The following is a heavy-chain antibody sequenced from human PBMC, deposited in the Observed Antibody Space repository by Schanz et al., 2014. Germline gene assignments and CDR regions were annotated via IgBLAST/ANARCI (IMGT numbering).Heavy chain of an antibody. CDR1: GYIFSSYA. D-gene: IGHD6-13*01. J-gene: IGHJ4*02. Sequence: QLVQSGSEFRKPGASVKVSCKASGYIFSSYAIHWVRQAPGQGLEWMGWINPTTGNPGYAQGFTGRFVFSFDTSVSTAYLQISGLKAEDTAIYYCATEGPRSSWPPHFGYWGQGTLVTVSP. V-gene: IGHV7-4-1*02. CDR2: INPTTGNP. CDR3: ATEGPRSSWPPHFGY.